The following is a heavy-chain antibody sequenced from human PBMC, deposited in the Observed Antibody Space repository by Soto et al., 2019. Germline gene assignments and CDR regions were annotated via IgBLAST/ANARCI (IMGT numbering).Heavy chain of an antibody. J-gene: IGHJ4*02. CDR3: TSRIRTTNDY. D-gene: IGHD1-1*01. Sequence: ESGGGLVKPGESLRLSCAASGFSFTNAWMNWVRQAPGKGPEWVGRVKTKAEGETTDYGAPAKGRFTISRDDSINTVYLQMNSLKIEDTAVYYCTSRIRTTNDYWGQGTLVTVSS. CDR2: VKTKAEGETT. V-gene: IGHV3-15*07. CDR1: GFSFTNAW.